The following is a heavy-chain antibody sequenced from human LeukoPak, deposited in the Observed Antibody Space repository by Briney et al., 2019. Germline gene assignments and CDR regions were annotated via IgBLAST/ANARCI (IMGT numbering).Heavy chain of an antibody. CDR3: ARAPHYYDSSGYFFDY. V-gene: IGHV1-69*13. CDR2: IIPIFGTA. Sequence: SVKVSCKASGGTFSSYAISWVRQAPGQGLEWMGGIIPIFGTANYAQKFQGRVTITADESTSTAYMELSSLRSEDTAVYYCARAPHYYDSSGYFFDYWGQGTLVTVFS. CDR1: GGTFSSYA. D-gene: IGHD3-22*01. J-gene: IGHJ4*02.